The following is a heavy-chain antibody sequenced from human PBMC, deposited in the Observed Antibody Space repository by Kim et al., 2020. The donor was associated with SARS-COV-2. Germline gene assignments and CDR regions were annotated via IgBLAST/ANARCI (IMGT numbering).Heavy chain of an antibody. CDR2: INCNSVTI. Sequence: GGSLRLSCAASGFTFDDYAMHWVRQAPGKGLEWVSGINCNSVTICYADSVKGRFTISRDTAKNSLYLQMNSLRDEDTALYYCAKHYGCDYGFGNRFDQWG. J-gene: IGHJ4*01. D-gene: IGHD3-10*01. CDR3: AKHYGCDYGFGNRFDQ. CDR1: GFTFDDYA. V-gene: IGHV3-9*01.